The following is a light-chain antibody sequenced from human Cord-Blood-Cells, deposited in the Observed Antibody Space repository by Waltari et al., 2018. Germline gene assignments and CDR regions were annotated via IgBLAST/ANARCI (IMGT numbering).Light chain of an antibody. CDR2: QDS. CDR1: QLGYKY. CDR3: QAWDSSTVV. J-gene: IGLJ2*01. Sequence: SYELTQPPSVSVSPGQTASITCSGEQLGYKYACWYQQNPGQSPVLVSYQDSKRPSGIPERFSGSNSGNTATLTISGTQAMDEADYYCQAWDSSTVVFGGGTKLTVL. V-gene: IGLV3-1*01.